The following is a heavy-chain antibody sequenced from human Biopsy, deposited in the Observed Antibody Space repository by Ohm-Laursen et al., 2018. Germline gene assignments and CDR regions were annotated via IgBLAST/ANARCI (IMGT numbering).Heavy chain of an antibody. V-gene: IGHV1-69*04. CDR3: ATDADGYYTEFDF. Sequence: SVKVSCKASGGPFNNHAFSWVRQAPGQGLEWLGRIVPILGTVNYAQRFQGRVALTADKSTGTAYMELNRLISDDTAVYYCATDADGYYTEFDFWGQGALITVSS. D-gene: IGHD5-24*01. CDR1: GGPFNNHA. CDR2: IVPILGTV. J-gene: IGHJ4*02.